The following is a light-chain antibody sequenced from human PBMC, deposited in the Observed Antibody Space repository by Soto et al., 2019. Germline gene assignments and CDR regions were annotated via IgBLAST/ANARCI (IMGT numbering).Light chain of an antibody. J-gene: IGLJ1*01. V-gene: IGLV2-23*01. CDR1: SSDVGSSNF. CDR3: CSFSGTSSLYV. CDR2: EGS. Sequence: QSALTQPASVSGSPGQSLTISCTGTSSDVGSSNFVSWYQQHPGKAPKLIIYEGSRRPSGVSGRFSGSKAGNAASLTISVLQAEDEADYDCCSFSGTSSLYVFGSGTKLTVL.